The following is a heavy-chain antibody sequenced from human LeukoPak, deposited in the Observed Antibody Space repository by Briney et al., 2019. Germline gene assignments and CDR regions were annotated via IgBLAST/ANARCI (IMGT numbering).Heavy chain of an antibody. V-gene: IGHV1-69*04. CDR2: IIPILGIA. CDR3: ARVIAAAGNYYYYGMDV. Sequence: ASVKVSCKASGGTFSSYAISWVRQAPGQGLEWMGRIIPILGIANYAQKFQGRVTITADKSTSTAYMELSSLRSEDTAVYYCARVIAAAGNYYYYGMDVWGQGTTVTVSS. CDR1: GGTFSSYA. D-gene: IGHD6-13*01. J-gene: IGHJ6*02.